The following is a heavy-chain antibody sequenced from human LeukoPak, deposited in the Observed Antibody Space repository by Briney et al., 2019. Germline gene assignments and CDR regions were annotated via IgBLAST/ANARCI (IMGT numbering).Heavy chain of an antibody. CDR2: ISYDGSNK. J-gene: IGHJ4*02. CDR3: AKGAGYSYGYFDY. D-gene: IGHD5-18*01. V-gene: IGHV3-30*18. Sequence: GGSLRLSCAASGFTFSSYGMHWVRQAPGKGLEWVAAISYDGSNKYCADSVKGRFTISRDNSKNTLYLQMNSLRAEDTAVYYCAKGAGYSYGYFDYWGQGTLITVSS. CDR1: GFTFSSYG.